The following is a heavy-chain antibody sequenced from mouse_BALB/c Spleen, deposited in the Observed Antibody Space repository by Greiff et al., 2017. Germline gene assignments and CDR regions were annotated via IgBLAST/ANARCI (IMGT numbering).Heavy chain of an antibody. CDR1: GFTFSSYA. J-gene: IGHJ4*01. V-gene: IGHV5-9-4*01. CDR2: ISSGGSYT. CDR3: ARDRYYYGSSRYAMDY. Sequence: EVQGVESGGGLVKPGGSLKLSCAASGFTFSSYAMSWVRQSPEKRLEWVAEISSGGSYTYYPDTVTGRFTISRDNAKNTLYLEMSSLRSEDTAMYYCARDRYYYGSSRYAMDYWGQGTSVTVSS. D-gene: IGHD1-1*01.